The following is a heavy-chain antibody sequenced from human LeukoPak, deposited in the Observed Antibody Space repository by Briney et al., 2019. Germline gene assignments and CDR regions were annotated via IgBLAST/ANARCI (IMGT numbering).Heavy chain of an antibody. CDR2: IYYSGST. V-gene: IGHV4-39*07. J-gene: IGHJ4*02. Sequence: SETLSLTCTVSGGSISSSSYYWGWIRQPPGKGLEWIGSIYYSGSTNYNPSLKSRVTISVDTSKNQFSLKLSSVTAADTAVYYCASGSGYYYYFHYWGQGTLVTVSS. CDR1: GGSISSSSYY. CDR3: ASGSGYYYYFHY. D-gene: IGHD3-3*01.